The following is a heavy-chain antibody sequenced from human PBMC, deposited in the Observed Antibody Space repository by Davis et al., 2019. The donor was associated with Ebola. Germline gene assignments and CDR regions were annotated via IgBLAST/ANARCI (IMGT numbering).Heavy chain of an antibody. CDR2: ISYDGSNK. V-gene: IGHV3-30*04. D-gene: IGHD5-18*01. CDR1: GFTFSSYA. CDR3: ARSAKQLCLDY. J-gene: IGHJ4*02. Sequence: GGSLRLSCAASGFTFSSYAMHWVRQAPGKGLEWVAVISYDGSNKYYADSVKGRFTISRDNSKNTLYLQMNSLRAEDTAVYYCARSAKQLCLDYWGQGTLVIVSS.